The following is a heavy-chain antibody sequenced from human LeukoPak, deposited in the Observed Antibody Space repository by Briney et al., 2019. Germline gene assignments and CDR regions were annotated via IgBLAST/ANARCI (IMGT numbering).Heavy chain of an antibody. V-gene: IGHV3-23*01. CDR2: ISGSGGNT. CDR1: GITLSNYG. D-gene: IGHD3-22*01. Sequence: GSLRLSCAVSGITLSNYGMSWVRQAPGKGLEWVSGISGSGGNTYYADSVRGRFTISRDNSKNTLYLQMNSLRAEDTAVYVCAKRGVVIRVILVGFHKEAYYFDSWGQGALVTVPS. CDR3: AKRGVVIRVILVGFHKEAYYFDS. J-gene: IGHJ4*02.